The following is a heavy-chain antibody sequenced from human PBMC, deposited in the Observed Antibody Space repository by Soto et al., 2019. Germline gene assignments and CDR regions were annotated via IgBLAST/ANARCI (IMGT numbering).Heavy chain of an antibody. V-gene: IGHV1-69*13. CDR3: AXXLWTILPLXTTVAVCARETEWRTWNGMDV. CDR2: IIPIFGTA. D-gene: IGHD3-10*01. CDR1: GGTFSSYA. J-gene: IGHJ6*02. Sequence: GASVKVSCKASGGTFSSYAISWVRQAPGQGLDWMGGIIPIFGTAKYAQKFQGRVTITADESTSTAYMELSSLRSEDTAVYYYAXXLWTILPLXTTVAVCARETEWRTWNGMDVWGQWTKVTVSS.